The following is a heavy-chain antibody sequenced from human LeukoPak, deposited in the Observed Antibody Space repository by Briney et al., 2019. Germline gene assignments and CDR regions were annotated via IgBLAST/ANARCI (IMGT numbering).Heavy chain of an antibody. CDR3: ATVTLGDHSGSYYHDY. D-gene: IGHD3-10*01. CDR1: GYTLTELS. CDR2: FDPEDGET. V-gene: IGHV1-24*01. Sequence: ASVKVSCKVCGYTLTELSMHWVRQAPGKGLEWMGGFDPEDGETIYAQKFQGRVTMTEDTSTDTAYMELSSLRSEDTAVYYCATVTLGDHSGSYYHDYWGQGTLVTVSS. J-gene: IGHJ4*02.